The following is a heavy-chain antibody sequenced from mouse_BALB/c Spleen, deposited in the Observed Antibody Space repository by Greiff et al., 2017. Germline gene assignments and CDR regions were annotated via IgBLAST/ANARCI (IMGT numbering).Heavy chain of an antibody. D-gene: IGHD4-1*01. CDR3: ARGPLGRGAMDY. V-gene: IGHV5-6-3*01. Sequence: EVKLVESGGGLVQPGGSLKLSCAASGFTFSSYGMSWVRQTPDKRLELVATINSNGGSTYYPDSVKGRFTISRDNAKNTLYLQMSSLKSEDTAMYYCARGPLGRGAMDYWGQGTSVTVSS. J-gene: IGHJ4*01. CDR2: INSNGGST. CDR1: GFTFSSYG.